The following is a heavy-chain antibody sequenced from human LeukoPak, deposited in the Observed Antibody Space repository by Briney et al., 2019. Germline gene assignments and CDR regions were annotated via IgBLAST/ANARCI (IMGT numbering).Heavy chain of an antibody. CDR3: AKDGSSTWNQPPDYFDN. V-gene: IGHV4-30-2*01. D-gene: IGHD6-13*01. CDR2: IYHSGST. J-gene: IGHJ4*02. CDR1: GGSISSGGYY. Sequence: SETLSLTCTVSGGSISSGGYYWSWIRQPPGKGLEWIGYIYHSGSTYYNPSLKSRVTISVDRSKNQFSLKLSSVTAADTAVYYCAKDGSSTWNQPPDYFDNWGQGTLVTVSS.